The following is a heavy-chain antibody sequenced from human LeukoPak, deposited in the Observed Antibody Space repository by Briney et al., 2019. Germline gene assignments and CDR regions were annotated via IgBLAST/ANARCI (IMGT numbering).Heavy chain of an antibody. D-gene: IGHD6-13*01. V-gene: IGHV4-4*02. Sequence: SGTLSLTCAVSGGSISSSNRWSWVRQPPGKGLEWIGEIYHSGSTNYNPSLKSRVTISVDKSKNQFSLKLSSVTAADTAVYYCARGYSSSWTRSLDYWGQGTLVTVSS. J-gene: IGHJ4*02. CDR1: GGSISSSNR. CDR2: IYHSGST. CDR3: ARGYSSSWTRSLDY.